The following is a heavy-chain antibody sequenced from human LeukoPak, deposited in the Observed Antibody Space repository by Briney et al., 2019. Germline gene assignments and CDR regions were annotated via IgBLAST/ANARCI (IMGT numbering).Heavy chain of an antibody. CDR1: GFTFSSYG. J-gene: IGHJ4*02. V-gene: IGHV3-30*18. Sequence: QPGGSLRLSCAASGFTFSSYGMHWVRQAPGKGLEWVAVISYDGSNKYYADSVKGRLTMSRDNSKNTLDLQMNSLRADDTAVYYCAKGGTSSVYIFSDYWGQGTLVTVSS. CDR2: ISYDGSNK. D-gene: IGHD3-22*01. CDR3: AKGGTSSVYIFSDY.